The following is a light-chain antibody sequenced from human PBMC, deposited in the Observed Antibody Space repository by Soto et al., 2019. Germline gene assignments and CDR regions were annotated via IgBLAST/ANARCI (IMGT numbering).Light chain of an antibody. CDR1: QNVSTW. Sequence: DIQITQYPSSVSASVGDRVTVTCRASQNVSTWLTWYQQTPGKAPNLLIYGASTLQRGVPSRLSGSGSGTEFTLTICSLQPEDFAIYFCQQGSMFPFTFGPVTKVDIK. V-gene: IGKV1-12*01. CDR2: GAS. CDR3: QQGSMFPFT. J-gene: IGKJ3*01.